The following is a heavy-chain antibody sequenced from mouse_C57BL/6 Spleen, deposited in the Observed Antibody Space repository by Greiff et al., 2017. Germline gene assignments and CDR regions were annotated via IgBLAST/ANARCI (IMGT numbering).Heavy chain of an antibody. CDR3: ARSRDYDAMDD. J-gene: IGHJ4*01. CDR1: GYTFTDYY. V-gene: IGHV1-76*01. CDR2: IYPGSGNT. Sequence: QVQLQQSGAELVRPGASVKLSCKASGYTFTDYYINWVKQRPGQGLEWIARIYPGSGNTYYNEKFKGKATLTAEKSSSTAYMQLSSLTSEDSAVYFCARSRDYDAMDDWGQGTSVTVSS.